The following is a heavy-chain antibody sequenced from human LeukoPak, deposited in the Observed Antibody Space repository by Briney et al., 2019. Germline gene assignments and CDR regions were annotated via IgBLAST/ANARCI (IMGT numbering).Heavy chain of an antibody. J-gene: IGHJ6*02. Sequence: PGGSLRLSCAASGFTFSNYWMQWVRQAPGKGLVWVSRINSDGSSTNYADSVKGRFTISRDNAKNTLYLQMNSLRAEDTAVYFCARSKPPAVKDYYGLDVWGQGTTVTVSS. CDR2: INSDGSST. CDR3: ARSKPPAVKDYYGLDV. CDR1: GFTFSNYW. V-gene: IGHV3-74*01. D-gene: IGHD6-13*01.